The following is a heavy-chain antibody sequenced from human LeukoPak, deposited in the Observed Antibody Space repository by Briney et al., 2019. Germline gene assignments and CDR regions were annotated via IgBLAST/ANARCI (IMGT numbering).Heavy chain of an antibody. CDR2: INPSGGST. J-gene: IGHJ4*02. V-gene: IGHV1-46*01. CDR1: GYTFTSYY. Sequence: ASVKVSCKASGYTFTSYYMHWVRQAPGQGLEWMGIINPSGGSTSYAQKFQGRVTMTRDTSTSTDYMELSSLRSEDTAVYYCARDGPYSGSYPFFDYWGQGTLVTVSS. CDR3: ARDGPYSGSYPFFDY. D-gene: IGHD1-26*01.